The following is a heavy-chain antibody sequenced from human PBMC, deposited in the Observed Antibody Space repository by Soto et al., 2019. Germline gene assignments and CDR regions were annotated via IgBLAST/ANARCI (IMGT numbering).Heavy chain of an antibody. Sequence: GESLKISCKGSGYSFTSYLITWVRQMPGKGLEWMGRIDPSDSYTNYSPSFQGHVTISADKSISTAYLQWSSLKASDTAMYYYDSSGYYYDYWGQGTLVTVSS. V-gene: IGHV5-10-1*01. D-gene: IGHD3-22*01. J-gene: IGHJ4*02. CDR3: DSSGYYYDY. CDR2: IDPSDSYT. CDR1: GYSFTSYL.